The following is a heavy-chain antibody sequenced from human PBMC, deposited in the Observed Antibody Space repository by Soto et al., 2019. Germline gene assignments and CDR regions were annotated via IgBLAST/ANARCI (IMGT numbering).Heavy chain of an antibody. CDR2: INPNSGGT. CDR1: GYTFTGYY. CDR3: ARGVRAVAGTTPFYYGMDV. Sequence: ASVKVSCKASGYTFTGYYMHWVRQAPGQGLEWMGWINPNSGGTNYAQKFQGWVTMTRDTSISTAYMELSRLRSDDTAVYYCARGVRAVAGTTPFYYGMDVWGQGTTVTVSS. J-gene: IGHJ6*02. V-gene: IGHV1-2*04. D-gene: IGHD6-19*01.